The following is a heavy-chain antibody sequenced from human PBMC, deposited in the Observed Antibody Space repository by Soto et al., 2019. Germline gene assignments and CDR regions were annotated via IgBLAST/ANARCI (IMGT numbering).Heavy chain of an antibody. Sequence: VGSLRLSCAASGCTFDNYAMTWVRQAPGKGLEWVSSISSSSSYIYYADTVKGRFTISRDNAKNSLYLQMNSLRAEDTAVYYCARVRAYYSGYALQDLDVWGKGTTVTVSS. V-gene: IGHV3-21*01. CDR1: GCTFDNYA. D-gene: IGHD5-12*01. J-gene: IGHJ6*04. CDR2: ISSSSSYI. CDR3: ARVRAYYSGYALQDLDV.